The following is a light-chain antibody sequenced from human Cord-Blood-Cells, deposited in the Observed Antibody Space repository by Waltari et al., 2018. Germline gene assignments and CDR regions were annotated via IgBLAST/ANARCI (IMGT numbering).Light chain of an antibody. Sequence: YELTQPPFVPVAPGQTAIITRSGDKLGAKFPCWYQQKPGQSPVLVIYQDSKRPSGIPERFSGSNSGNTATLTISGTQAMDEADYYCQAWDSSTAVFGTGTKVTVL. J-gene: IGLJ1*01. CDR3: QAWDSSTAV. CDR2: QDS. CDR1: KLGAKF. V-gene: IGLV3-1*01.